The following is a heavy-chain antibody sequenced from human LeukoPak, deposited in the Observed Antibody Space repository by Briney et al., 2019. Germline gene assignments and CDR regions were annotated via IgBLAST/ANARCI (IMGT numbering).Heavy chain of an antibody. Sequence: ASVKVSCKASGYTFTSYFMHWVRQAPGQGLEWMGIINPSGGSTTYAQKFQGRVIVSRDTSTSRVYMELYSLRSEDTAVYYCARGGRDYGDFLAGHWGQGTLVTVSP. CDR3: ARGGRDYGDFLAGH. CDR1: GYTFTSYF. D-gene: IGHD4-17*01. J-gene: IGHJ4*02. V-gene: IGHV1-46*01. CDR2: INPSGGST.